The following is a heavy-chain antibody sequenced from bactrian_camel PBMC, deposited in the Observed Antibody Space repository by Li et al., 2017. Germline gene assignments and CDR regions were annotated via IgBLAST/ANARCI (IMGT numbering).Heavy chain of an antibody. J-gene: IGHJ4*01. V-gene: IGHV3S40*01. CDR2: IYTGTDRT. D-gene: IGHD1*01. Sequence: VQLVESGGGSVQAGGSVRLSCAASGYTFNTYSWFRQAPGKGREGVASIYTGTDRTYYADSVKGRVAIWQDNAKNTIYLQINYLRPEDTVMYYCAADLLLMRPLDPSEYKYWGQGTQVTVS. CDR1: GYTFNTY. CDR3: AADLLLMRPLDPSEYKY.